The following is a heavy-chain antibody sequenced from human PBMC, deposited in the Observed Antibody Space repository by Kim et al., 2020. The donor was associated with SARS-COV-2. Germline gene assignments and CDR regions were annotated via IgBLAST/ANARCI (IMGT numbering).Heavy chain of an antibody. CDR3: ARDLEGFDY. Sequence: GTTTYAQKFQGRVTMTSYTPTRTGYMELSSLTSEDTAVYYCARDLEGFDYWGQGTLVTVSS. D-gene: IGHD1-1*01. CDR2: GTT. J-gene: IGHJ4*02. V-gene: IGHV1-46*01.